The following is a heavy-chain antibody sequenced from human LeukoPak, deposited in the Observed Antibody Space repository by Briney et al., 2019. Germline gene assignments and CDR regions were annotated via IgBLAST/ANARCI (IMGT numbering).Heavy chain of an antibody. Sequence: PGKSLRLSCAASGFTFSRYAVHWVRQAPGKGLEWVAVISFDGNSQYYADSVKGRFIISRDNSKNTMYLRMNSLRDEDTAVYYCASGDTETHSHFDYWGQGILVTVSS. CDR2: ISFDGNSQ. V-gene: IGHV3-30-3*01. J-gene: IGHJ4*02. CDR1: GFTFSRYA. D-gene: IGHD2-15*01. CDR3: ASGDTETHSHFDY.